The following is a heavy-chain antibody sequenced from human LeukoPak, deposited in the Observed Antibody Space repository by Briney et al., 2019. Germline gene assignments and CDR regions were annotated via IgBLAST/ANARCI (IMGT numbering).Heavy chain of an antibody. D-gene: IGHD1-26*01. J-gene: IGHJ4*02. CDR1: GFTFSSYA. CDR3: AKDRSSGSDIMDY. V-gene: IGHV3-30*04. CDR2: ISFDGGNK. Sequence: GRSLRLSCAASGFTFSSYAMHWVRQAPGKGLEWVAVISFDGGNKYYADSVKGRFTTSRDNSKNTLYLQMNSLRTEDTAVFYCAKDRSSGSDIMDYWGQGTLVTVSS.